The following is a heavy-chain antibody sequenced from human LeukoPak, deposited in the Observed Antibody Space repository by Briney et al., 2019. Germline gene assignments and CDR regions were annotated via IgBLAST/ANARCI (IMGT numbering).Heavy chain of an antibody. J-gene: IGHJ4*02. CDR2: IDSSGTI. CDR3: AREGSYDILTGYCDY. Sequence: PGGSLRLSCAASGFTFSDYFMSWIRQGPGKGLEWVSHIDSSGTIYYADSVKGRATISRDNAKNSLYLQMNSLRAEDTAVYYCAREGSYDILTGYCDYWGQGTLVTVSS. V-gene: IGHV3-11*04. D-gene: IGHD3-9*01. CDR1: GFTFSDYF.